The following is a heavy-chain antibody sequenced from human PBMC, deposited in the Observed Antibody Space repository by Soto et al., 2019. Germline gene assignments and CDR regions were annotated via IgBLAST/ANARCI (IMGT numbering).Heavy chain of an antibody. CDR3: ARDESTWFDP. CDR1: GFTFSSYS. J-gene: IGHJ5*02. V-gene: IGHV3-30*04. Sequence: GGSLRLSCAASGFTFSSYSMNWVRQAPGKGLEWVAVISYDGGNKYYADSVKGRFTISRDNAKNTLYLQMYSLRAEDTAVYYCARDESTWFDPWGQGTLVTVSS. D-gene: IGHD3-16*01. CDR2: ISYDGGNK.